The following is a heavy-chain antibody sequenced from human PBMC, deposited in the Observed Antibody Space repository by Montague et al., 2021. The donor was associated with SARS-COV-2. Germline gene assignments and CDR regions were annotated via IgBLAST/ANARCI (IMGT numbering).Heavy chain of an antibody. V-gene: IGHV4-59*01. CDR3: ARGAGYSSSWYLAFEI. J-gene: IGHJ3*02. D-gene: IGHD6-13*01. Sequence: SETLSLTCTVSSGSISSYYWSWIRQPPGKGLEWIGYIYYSGSTNYNPSLKSRVTISVDTSKNQFSLKLSSVTAADTAVYYCARGAGYSSSWYLAFEIWGQGKMVTVPS. CDR2: IYYSGST. CDR1: SGSISSYY.